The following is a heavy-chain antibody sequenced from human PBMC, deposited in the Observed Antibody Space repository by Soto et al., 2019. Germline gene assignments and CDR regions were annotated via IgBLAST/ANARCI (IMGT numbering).Heavy chain of an antibody. CDR1: GFTFSSYA. Sequence: VGSLRLSCAASGFTFSSYAMHWVRQAPGKGLEWVAVISYDGSNKYYADSVKGRFTISRDNSKNTLYLQMNSLRAEDTAVYYCARESYDSSGYYLNWFDPWGQGTLVTVSS. J-gene: IGHJ5*02. V-gene: IGHV3-30-3*01. D-gene: IGHD3-22*01. CDR2: ISYDGSNK. CDR3: ARESYDSSGYYLNWFDP.